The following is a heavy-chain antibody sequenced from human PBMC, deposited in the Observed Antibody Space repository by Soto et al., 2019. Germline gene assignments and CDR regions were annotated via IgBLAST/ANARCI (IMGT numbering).Heavy chain of an antibody. Sequence: EVQLLESGGGLVQPGGSLRLSCAASGFTFSSYAMSWVRQAPGNGLEWVSSISTSGGSTYYADSVKARFTISRDNSNITLYLQMNSLGAEDTAVYYCSLSDRYYGMDVWGLGTTVTVSS. CDR1: GFTFSSYA. CDR2: ISTSGGST. J-gene: IGHJ6*02. V-gene: IGHV3-23*01. CDR3: SLSDRYYGMDV.